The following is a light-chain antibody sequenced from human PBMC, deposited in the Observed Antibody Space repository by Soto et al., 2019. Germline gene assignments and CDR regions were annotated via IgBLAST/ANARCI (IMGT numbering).Light chain of an antibody. J-gene: IGKJ5*01. CDR3: QQSYSTPIT. CDR2: AAS. V-gene: IGKV1-39*01. CDR1: QSISNY. Sequence: DIQMTQSPSYLSASVGDRVTITGRASQSISNYLNWYQQKPGKAPKLLSYAASSLQSGVPSRFSGSGSGTDFTLTISSLQPEDFATYYCQQSYSTPITFGQGTRLEIK.